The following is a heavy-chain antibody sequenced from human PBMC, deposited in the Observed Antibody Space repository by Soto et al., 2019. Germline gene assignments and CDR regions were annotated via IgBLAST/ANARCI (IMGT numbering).Heavy chain of an antibody. CDR2: IYDSGNT. CDR1: GGPIRSYC. J-gene: IGHJ6*02. V-gene: IGHV4-59*01. D-gene: IGHD3-22*01. Sequence: PSETLSLTCTVSGGPIRSYCWSWIRQPPGKGLEWIGYIYDSGNTDYNPSLKSRVTISVDTSKNQFSLKLSSVTTADTAVYYCARGGGKYYYASSGHSNHAMDVWGQGTTVTVSS. CDR3: ARGGGKYYYASSGHSNHAMDV.